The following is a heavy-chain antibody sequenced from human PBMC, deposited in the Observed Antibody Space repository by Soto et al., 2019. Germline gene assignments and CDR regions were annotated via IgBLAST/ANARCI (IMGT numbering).Heavy chain of an antibody. J-gene: IGHJ4*02. CDR2: ISDSGGST. CDR1: GFTFSSYA. D-gene: IGHD3-10*01. Sequence: EVQLLESGGGLVQPGGSLRLSCAASGFTFSSYAMSWVRQAPGKGLEWVSGISDSGGSTYYADSVKGRFTISRDNSKNTLYLQMNSLRGEDTAVYYCAKGTYYYGSAPYYFDYWGQGTLVTVSS. V-gene: IGHV3-23*01. CDR3: AKGTYYYGSAPYYFDY.